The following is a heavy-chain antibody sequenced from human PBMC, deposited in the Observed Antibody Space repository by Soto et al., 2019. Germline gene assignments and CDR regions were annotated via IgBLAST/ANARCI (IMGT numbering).Heavy chain of an antibody. CDR2: IDHSGST. V-gene: IGHV4-34*01. CDR3: ARGKLSDYVWGSYRYHFDY. D-gene: IGHD3-16*02. CDR1: GGSFSGYY. J-gene: IGHJ4*02. Sequence: SETLSLTCAVYGGSFSGYYWSWIRQPPGKGLEWIGEIDHSGSTNYNPSLKSRVTISVDTSKNQFSLKLSSVTAADTAVYYCARGKLSDYVWGSYRYHFDYWGQGTVVTVSS.